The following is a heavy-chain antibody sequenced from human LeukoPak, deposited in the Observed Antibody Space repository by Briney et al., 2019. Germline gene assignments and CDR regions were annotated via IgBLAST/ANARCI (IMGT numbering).Heavy chain of an antibody. D-gene: IGHD3-9*01. J-gene: IGHJ4*02. CDR2: ISSSSSYI. Sequence: GGSLRLSCAASGFTFSSYSMNWVRQAPGKGLEWVSSISSSSSYIYYADSVKGRFTISRDNAKNSLYLQMNSLRAEDTAVYYCARDRWIHYDILTGYEPFDYWGQGTLVTVSS. CDR1: GFTFSSYS. CDR3: ARDRWIHYDILTGYEPFDY. V-gene: IGHV3-21*01.